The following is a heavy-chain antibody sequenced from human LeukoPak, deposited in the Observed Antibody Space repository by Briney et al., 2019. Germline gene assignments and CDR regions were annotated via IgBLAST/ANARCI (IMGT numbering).Heavy chain of an antibody. Sequence: GESLKISCKGSGYSFTSYCIGWVRQLPGKGLEWMGIIYPGDSDTRYSPSFQGQVTISADKSISTAYLQWSSLKASGTAMYYCARREMATSTLDYWGQGTLVTVSS. D-gene: IGHD5-12*01. CDR1: GYSFTSYC. CDR2: IYPGDSDT. J-gene: IGHJ4*02. V-gene: IGHV5-51*01. CDR3: ARREMATSTLDY.